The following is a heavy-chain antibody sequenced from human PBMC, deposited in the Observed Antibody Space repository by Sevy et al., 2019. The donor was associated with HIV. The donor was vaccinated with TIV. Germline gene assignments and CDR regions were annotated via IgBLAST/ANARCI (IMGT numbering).Heavy chain of an antibody. V-gene: IGHV3-33*01. D-gene: IGHD3-10*01. CDR1: GFTFSSYG. CDR2: IWYDGSNK. CDR3: SRDLYDDSWSYYYYYYGMDV. Sequence: GGALRLSCAASGFTFSSYGMHWVRQAPGKGLEWVAVIWYDGSNKYYADSVKGRLTISRANSKNTLYLQTNSLRGEDTAVYYCSRDLYDDSWSYYYYYYGMDVWGQVTTVTVSS. J-gene: IGHJ6*02.